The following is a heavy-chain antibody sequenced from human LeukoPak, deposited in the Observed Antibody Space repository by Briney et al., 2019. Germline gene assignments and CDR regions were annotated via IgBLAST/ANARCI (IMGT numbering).Heavy chain of an antibody. CDR2: INHSGST. Sequence: SETLSLTCAVYGGSFSGYYWSWIRQPPGKGLEWIGEINHSGSTNYNPSLKSRVTISVDTSKNQFSLKLSSVTAADTAVYYCARQRRYDFWSGYQYNWSDPWGQGTLVTVSS. CDR3: ARQRRYDFWSGYQYNWSDP. CDR1: GGSFSGYY. D-gene: IGHD3-3*01. J-gene: IGHJ5*02. V-gene: IGHV4-34*01.